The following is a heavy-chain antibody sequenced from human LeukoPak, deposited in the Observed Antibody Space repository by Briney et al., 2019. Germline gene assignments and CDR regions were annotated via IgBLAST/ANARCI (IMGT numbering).Heavy chain of an antibody. D-gene: IGHD5-12*01. V-gene: IGHV3-30*18. CDR3: AKDVKFSWPFYFDY. Sequence: GGSLRLSCAASGFTFSSYGMHWVRQAPGKGPEWLAFVSYDGSKKYYSDSVKGRFTISRDNSKNTLFLQMNSLRAEDTAVYSCAKDVKFSWPFYFDYWGQGILVTVSS. CDR2: VSYDGSKK. J-gene: IGHJ4*02. CDR1: GFTFSSYG.